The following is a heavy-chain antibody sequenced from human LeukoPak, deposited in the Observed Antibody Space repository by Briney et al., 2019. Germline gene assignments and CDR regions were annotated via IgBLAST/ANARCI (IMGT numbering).Heavy chain of an antibody. CDR1: GASINTSNFY. CDR2: IYYTGGT. D-gene: IGHD3-10*01. Sequence: PSETLSHTCTVSGASINTSNFYWAWIRQPPGKGLESIGNIYYTGGTYSNASLNSRVTISVDTSKNQFSLRLTSVTAADTAVYYCARQGSMTRGGYWLDPWGQGTLVIVSS. V-gene: IGHV4-39*01. J-gene: IGHJ5*02. CDR3: ARQGSMTRGGYWLDP.